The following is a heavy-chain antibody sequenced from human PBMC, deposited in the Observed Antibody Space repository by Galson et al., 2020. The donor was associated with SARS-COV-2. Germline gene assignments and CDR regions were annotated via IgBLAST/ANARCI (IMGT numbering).Heavy chain of an antibody. CDR2: IRFDGGYE. V-gene: IGHV3-30*02. J-gene: IGHJ4*01. Sequence: GESLKISCAASGFSFSSYGMHWVRQAPGKGLEWVAFIRFDGGYESYADSVKGRFAISRDNSKNTLYLQMNRLTAEDTAVYYCVPLEWSTPTSLDYWGHGTLVTVSS. CDR3: VPLEWSTPTSLDY. D-gene: IGHD3-3*01. CDR1: GFSFSSYG.